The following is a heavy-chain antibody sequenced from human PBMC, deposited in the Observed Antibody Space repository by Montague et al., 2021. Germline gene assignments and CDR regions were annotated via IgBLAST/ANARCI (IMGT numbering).Heavy chain of an antibody. CDR2: IHHSGIT. CDR1: GGSFSGYY. Sequence: SETLSLTCTVYGGSFSGYYWDWIRQPPGKGLEWIGEIHHSGITYYNPSLNSRLTISLDTSKNQFSLKLNSVTAADTAVYFCARRSRLKSPVDYWGQGTLVTVSS. J-gene: IGHJ4*02. V-gene: IGHV4-34*01. CDR3: ARRSRLKSPVDY.